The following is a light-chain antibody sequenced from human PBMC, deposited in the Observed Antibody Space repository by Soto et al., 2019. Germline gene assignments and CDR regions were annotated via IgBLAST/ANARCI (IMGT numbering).Light chain of an antibody. V-gene: IGKV1-5*01. J-gene: IGKJ1*01. CDR2: DAS. Sequence: DIQLTHSPSTLSASVLYIVTITCRSSQNVNTWVASYQQKPGKAPKLLIYDASDLETGVPSRFSGSGSGTDFTFTISSLQPEDFSTYYCQKSYSTPWKFGQGTKVDIK. CDR3: QKSYSTPWK. CDR1: QNVNTW.